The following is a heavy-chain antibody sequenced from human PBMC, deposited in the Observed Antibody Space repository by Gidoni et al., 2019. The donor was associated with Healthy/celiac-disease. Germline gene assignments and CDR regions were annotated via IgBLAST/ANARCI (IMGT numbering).Heavy chain of an antibody. V-gene: IGHV1-24*01. CDR2: FDPEDGET. Sequence: QVQLVQSGAEVKKPGASVKVSCKVSGYTLTELSMHRVRQAPGKGREWMGGFDPEDGETIYAQKFQGRVTMTEDTSTDTAYMELSSLRSEDTAVYYCATARGWLRFRDPLYYYYMDVWGKGTTVTVSS. CDR3: ATARGWLRFRDPLYYYYMDV. D-gene: IGHD5-12*01. CDR1: GYTLTELS. J-gene: IGHJ6*03.